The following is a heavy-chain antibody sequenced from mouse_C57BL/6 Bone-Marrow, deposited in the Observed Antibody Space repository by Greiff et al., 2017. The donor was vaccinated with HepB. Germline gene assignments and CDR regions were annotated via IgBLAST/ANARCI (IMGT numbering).Heavy chain of an antibody. Sequence: VQLQQSVAELVRPGASVKLSCTASGFNFKNTYMHWVKQRPEQGLEWIGRIDPANGNTKYAPKFQGKATITADTSSNTAYLQLSSLTSEDTASYYCARGGHYGAWFAYWGQGTRVTVSA. V-gene: IGHV14-3*01. D-gene: IGHD1-2*01. CDR2: IDPANGNT. J-gene: IGHJ3*01. CDR3: ARGGHYGAWFAY. CDR1: GFNFKNTY.